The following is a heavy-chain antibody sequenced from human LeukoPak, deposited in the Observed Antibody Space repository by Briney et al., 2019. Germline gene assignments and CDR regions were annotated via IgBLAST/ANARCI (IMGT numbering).Heavy chain of an antibody. CDR3: ARGGRGSAAVVALRSFDI. D-gene: IGHD3-22*01. CDR1: GFTVSSIH. J-gene: IGHJ3*02. V-gene: IGHV3-53*01. CDR2: TYTGGNS. Sequence: GGSLRLSCAASGFTVSSIHMVWVRQAPGKRLEWVSVTYTGGNSYYADSVKGRFIISRDISKNTLYLQMNSLRAEDSALYYCARGGRGSAAVVALRSFDIWGQGTMVTVSS.